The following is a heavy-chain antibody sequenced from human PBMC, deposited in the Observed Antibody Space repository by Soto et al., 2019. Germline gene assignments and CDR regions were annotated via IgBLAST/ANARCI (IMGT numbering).Heavy chain of an antibody. V-gene: IGHV4-4*02. J-gene: IGHJ6*02. D-gene: IGHD2-2*01. CDR1: GGSISSSNW. CDR3: ARNLIVVVPAAPDDYYYYGMDV. Sequence: ASETLSLTCAVSGGSISSSNWWSWVRQPPGKGLEWIGGIDHSGSTKYNPSLKSRVTISVDKSKNQFSLKLSSVTAADTAVYYCARNLIVVVPAAPDDYYYYGMDVWGQGTTVTVSS. CDR2: IDHSGST.